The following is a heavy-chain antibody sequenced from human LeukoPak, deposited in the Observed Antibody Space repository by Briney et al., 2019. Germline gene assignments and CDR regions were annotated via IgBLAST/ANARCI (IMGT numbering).Heavy chain of an antibody. V-gene: IGHV3-30-3*01. J-gene: IGHJ6*03. CDR3: ARGSLELRHLYYYYMDV. CDR1: GFTFSSYA. D-gene: IGHD1-7*01. Sequence: GRSLRLSCAASGFTFSSYAMHWVRQAPGKGLEWVAVISYDGSNKYYADSVKGRFTISRDNSKNTLYLQVNSLRAEDTAVYYCARGSLELRHLYYYYMDVWGKGTTVTVS. CDR2: ISYDGSNK.